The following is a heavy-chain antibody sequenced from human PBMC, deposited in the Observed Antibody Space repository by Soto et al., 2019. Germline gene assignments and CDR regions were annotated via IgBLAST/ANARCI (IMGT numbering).Heavy chain of an antibody. CDR2: IYPGDSDT. Sequence: GESLKISCKGSGYSFTNYWIGWVRQMPGKGLEWMGIIYPGDSDTRYSPSFQGQVTFSVDKSISTAYLQWSSLKASDTAMYYCARHHAFHHSGKLTEFDYWGRGTLVTVSS. CDR3: ARHHAFHHSGKLTEFDY. D-gene: IGHD1-26*01. J-gene: IGHJ4*02. V-gene: IGHV5-51*01. CDR1: GYSFTNYW.